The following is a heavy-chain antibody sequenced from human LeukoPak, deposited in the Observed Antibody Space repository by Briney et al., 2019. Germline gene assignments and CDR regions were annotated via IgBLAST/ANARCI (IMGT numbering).Heavy chain of an antibody. Sequence: GGSLRLSCAASGFTFSSYSMNWVRQAPGKGLEWVSYISSSSGTIYYADSVKGRFTISRDNAKNSLYLQMNSLRAEDTAVYYCAREISSVRWGQGTLVTVSS. CDR3: AREISSVR. CDR1: GFTFSSYS. CDR2: ISSSSGTI. J-gene: IGHJ4*02. V-gene: IGHV3-48*01.